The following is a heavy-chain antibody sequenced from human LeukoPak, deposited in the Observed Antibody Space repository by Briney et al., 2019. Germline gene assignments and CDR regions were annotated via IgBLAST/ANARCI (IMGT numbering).Heavy chain of an antibody. CDR3: TRDRPVVCSSTSCYPRFDY. D-gene: IGHD2-2*01. V-gene: IGHV3-74*03. J-gene: IGHJ4*02. CDR1: GFTFRSYW. Sequence: QPGGSLRLSCAAPGFTFRSYWMHWVRQAPGKGLVWVSRINSDGSSSTYADSVKGRFTISTDNAKNTLYLQMNSLRAEDTAVYFCTRDRPVVCSSTSCYPRFDYWGQGPLVTVSA. CDR2: INSDGSSS.